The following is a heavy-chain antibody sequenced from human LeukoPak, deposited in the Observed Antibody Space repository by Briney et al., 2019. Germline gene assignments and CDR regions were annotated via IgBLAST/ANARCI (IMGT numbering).Heavy chain of an antibody. CDR3: ARDRYYYGSNGAFDI. D-gene: IGHD3-22*01. V-gene: IGHV1-18*01. CDR1: GYTVTSYG. CDR2: ISAYNGNT. J-gene: IGHJ3*02. Sequence: ASVKVSCKASGYTVTSYGISWVRQAPGQGLEWMGWISAYNGNTNYAQKLQGRVTMTTDTSTSTAYMELRSLRSDDTAVYYCARDRYYYGSNGAFDIWGQGTMVTVSS.